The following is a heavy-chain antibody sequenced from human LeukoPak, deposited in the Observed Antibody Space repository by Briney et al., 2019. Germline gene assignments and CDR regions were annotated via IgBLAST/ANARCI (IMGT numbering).Heavy chain of an antibody. J-gene: IGHJ4*02. CDR3: ARTGNLLDY. D-gene: IGHD1-7*01. V-gene: IGHV3-74*01. Sequence: GGSLRLSCAASGFSFSSYLMHWVRQVPGKGLVWVSRINTDGSDITYADSVEGRFTISRDNAKNTPYLQMNSLRAEDTAVYYCARTGNLLDYWGQGTLVTVSS. CDR1: GFSFSSYL. CDR2: INTDGSDI.